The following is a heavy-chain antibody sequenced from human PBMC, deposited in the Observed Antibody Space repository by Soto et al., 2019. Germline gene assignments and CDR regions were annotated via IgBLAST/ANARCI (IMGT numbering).Heavy chain of an antibody. CDR3: TRPDFYFASGDWAP. CDR1: GYSFTTYW. V-gene: IGHV5-51*01. CDR2: IYPGDSDT. D-gene: IGHD3-10*01. J-gene: IGHJ5*02. Sequence: PGESLKISCKGSGYSFTTYWSGWVRQMPGKGLEWMGIIYPGDSDTRYSPSFQGHVTISADKSINTAYLQWGSLKASDTAIYYCTRPDFYFASGDWAPWGQGTPVTVSS.